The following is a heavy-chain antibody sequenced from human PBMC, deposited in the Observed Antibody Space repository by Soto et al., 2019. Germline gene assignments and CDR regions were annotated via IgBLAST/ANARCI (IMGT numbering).Heavy chain of an antibody. J-gene: IGHJ6*02. Sequence: QVQLMQSGADIKQPGSSVKVSCKTSGDNFKKNVFTWVRQAPGQGLEWMGGTIPALGKTHYIEKFQGRVTITVDDATRTLYMEVRDLTSEDTSIYDCARGPFRPSAMDVWGQGTTVTVSS. V-gene: IGHV1-69*01. CDR1: GDNFKKNV. D-gene: IGHD3-10*01. CDR3: ARGPFRPSAMDV. CDR2: TIPALGKT.